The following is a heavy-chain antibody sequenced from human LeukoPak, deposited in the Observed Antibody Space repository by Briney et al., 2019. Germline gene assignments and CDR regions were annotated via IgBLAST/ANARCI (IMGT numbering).Heavy chain of an antibody. CDR1: GYTFTGYY. Sequence: ASVKVFCKTSGYTFTGYYMHWVRQSPGQGLEWMGRMNPNSGDTNYAQKFQGRVTMTRDTSINTAYMELSSLRSDDTAVYYCVPRGDGGFDYWGQGTLVTVSS. CDR2: MNPNSGDT. J-gene: IGHJ4*02. CDR3: VPRGDGGFDY. V-gene: IGHV1-2*06. D-gene: IGHD3-16*01.